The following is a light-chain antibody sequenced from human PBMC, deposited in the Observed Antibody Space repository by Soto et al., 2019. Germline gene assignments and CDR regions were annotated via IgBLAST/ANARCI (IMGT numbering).Light chain of an antibody. J-gene: IGKJ4*01. CDR1: QSVSSH. Sequence: EIVLTQSPATLSWSPGERATLSCRASQSVSSHLAWYQQKPGQAPSLLMYDASNRATGIPARFSGSGSGTDFTLTISSLEREDFSVYYCQQRSNWPTFGGGTKVELK. CDR2: DAS. V-gene: IGKV3-11*01. CDR3: QQRSNWPT.